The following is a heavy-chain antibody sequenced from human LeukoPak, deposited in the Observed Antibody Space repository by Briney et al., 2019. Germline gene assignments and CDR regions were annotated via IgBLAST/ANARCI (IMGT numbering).Heavy chain of an antibody. J-gene: IGHJ4*02. CDR3: AKDQRWESPHYLDS. CDR2: ISASGGST. V-gene: IGHV3-23*01. CDR1: GGSIKSNN. Sequence: PSGTLSLTCAVSGGSIKSNNWWSWVRQVPGKGLEWVSGISASGGSTYYADSVRGRFTISRDNSKNTLYVQMNSLRDEDTAVYYCAKDQRWESPHYLDSWGQGTLVTVSS. D-gene: IGHD1-26*01.